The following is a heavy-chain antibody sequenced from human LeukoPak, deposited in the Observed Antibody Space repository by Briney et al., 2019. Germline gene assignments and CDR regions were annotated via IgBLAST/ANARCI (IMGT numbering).Heavy chain of an antibody. CDR2: ISAYNGNT. CDR1: RYTFTSYG. D-gene: IGHD3-3*01. V-gene: IGHV1-18*01. CDR3: ARPYYDFWSGYSPFDY. Sequence: GASVKVSCKASRYTFTSYGISWVRQAPGQGLEWMGWISAYNGNTNYAQKLQGRVTMTTDTSTSTAYMELRSLRSDDTAVYYCARPYYDFWSGYSPFDYWGQGTLVTVSS. J-gene: IGHJ4*02.